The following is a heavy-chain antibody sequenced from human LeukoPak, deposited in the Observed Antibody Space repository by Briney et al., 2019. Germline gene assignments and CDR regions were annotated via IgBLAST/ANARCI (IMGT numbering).Heavy chain of an antibody. CDR2: ISYDGSNK. Sequence: GGSLRLSCAASGFTFSSYAMHWVRQAPGKGLEWVAVISYDGSNKYYADSVKGRFTISRDNPKNMLYLQMNSLRAEDTALYYCAKDLRVHWGQGTLVTVSS. CDR3: AKDLRVH. D-gene: IGHD3-10*01. CDR1: GFTFSSYA. V-gene: IGHV3-30*04. J-gene: IGHJ4*02.